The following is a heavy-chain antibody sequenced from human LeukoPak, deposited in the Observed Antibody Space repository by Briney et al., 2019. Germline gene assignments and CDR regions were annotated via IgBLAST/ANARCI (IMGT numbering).Heavy chain of an antibody. CDR2: ISSDGTNK. J-gene: IGHJ4*02. V-gene: IGHV3-30*04. Sequence: GGSLRLSCAASRFIFRNYGMHWVRQAPGKGLEWVTFISSDGTNKDYADSVKGRFTISRDDSKNTAYLQMDSLKTEDTAVYYCTGNYYGSGSYADFDYWGQGTLVTVSS. CDR1: RFIFRNYG. CDR3: TGNYYGSGSYADFDY. D-gene: IGHD3-10*01.